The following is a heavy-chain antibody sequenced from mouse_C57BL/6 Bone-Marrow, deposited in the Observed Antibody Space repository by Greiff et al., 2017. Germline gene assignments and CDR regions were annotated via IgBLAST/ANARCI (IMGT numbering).Heavy chain of an antibody. Sequence: QVQLQQPGAELVRPGSSVKLSCKASGYTFTSYWMDWVKQRPGQGLEWIGNIYPSDSETHYNQKFKDKATLTVYKSSSTAYMQLSSLTSEVSAVDYCAIITTVVAHYYAMDYWGQGTSVTVSS. CDR1: GYTFTSYW. CDR3: AIITTVVAHYYAMDY. J-gene: IGHJ4*01. CDR2: IYPSDSET. V-gene: IGHV1-61*01. D-gene: IGHD1-1*01.